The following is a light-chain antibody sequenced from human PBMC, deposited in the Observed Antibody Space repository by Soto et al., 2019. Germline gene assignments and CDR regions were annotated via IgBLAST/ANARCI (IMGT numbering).Light chain of an antibody. V-gene: IGLV1-40*01. CDR2: GHS. CDR1: NSNIGAGYD. J-gene: IGLJ3*02. CDR3: QTFDSSLTISWV. Sequence: QSVLTQPPSVSGAPGQRVNIACTGSNSNIGAGYDVHWYRQSPGTAPKLLLSGHSHRPSGVPDRFSGSKSGTSAFLAITGLQPGDEADYYCQTFDSSLTISWVFGGGTKLTVL.